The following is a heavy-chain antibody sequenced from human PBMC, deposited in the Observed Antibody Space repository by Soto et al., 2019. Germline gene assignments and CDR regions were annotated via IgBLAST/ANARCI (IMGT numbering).Heavy chain of an antibody. D-gene: IGHD2-21*02. Sequence: EVQLVESGGGLVQPGGSLRLSCAASGFTFSSYWMHWVRQAPGKGLVWVSRINSDGSSTSYADSVKGRFTISRDNAKNKLYLQMNSLRAEDTAVYYCARPRPYCGGDCPDSWGQGTLVTVSS. J-gene: IGHJ4*02. CDR1: GFTFSSYW. CDR3: ARPRPYCGGDCPDS. CDR2: INSDGSST. V-gene: IGHV3-74*01.